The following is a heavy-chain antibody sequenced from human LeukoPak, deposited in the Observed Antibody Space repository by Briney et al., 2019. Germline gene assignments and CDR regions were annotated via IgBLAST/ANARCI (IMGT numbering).Heavy chain of an antibody. J-gene: IGHJ6*03. Sequence: GSSVKVSCKASGGTFSSYAISWVRQAPGQGLEWMGGIIPLFGTANYAQKFQGRVTITTDESTSTAYMELSSLGSEDTAVYYCASTAKRDYGDYGHYYYYYMDVWGKGTTVTVSS. CDR1: GGTFSSYA. CDR2: IIPLFGTA. D-gene: IGHD4-17*01. CDR3: ASTAKRDYGDYGHYYYYYMDV. V-gene: IGHV1-69*05.